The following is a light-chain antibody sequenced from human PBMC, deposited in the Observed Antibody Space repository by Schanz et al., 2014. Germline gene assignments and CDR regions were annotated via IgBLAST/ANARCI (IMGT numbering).Light chain of an antibody. J-gene: IGLJ3*02. V-gene: IGLV1-40*01. CDR2: ENK. Sequence: QSVLTQPPSVSGAPGQRVTVSCTGGSSNIGAGYDVHWYQQLPGTAPRLLMFENKHRPSGVPDRFSGSKSGTSASLAITGLQAEDEADYSCSSYAGSNTLVFGGGTKLTVL. CDR1: SSNIGAGYD. CDR3: SSYAGSNTLV.